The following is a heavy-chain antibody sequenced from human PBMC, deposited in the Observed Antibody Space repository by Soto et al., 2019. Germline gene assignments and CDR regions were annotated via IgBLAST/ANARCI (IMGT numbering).Heavy chain of an antibody. CDR2: ISSSSSTI. CDR3: ARVISSGYLTSDL. CDR1: GFTFSSNS. V-gene: IGHV3-48*02. D-gene: IGHD3-3*01. J-gene: IGHJ5*02. Sequence: EVQVVESGGGVVQPGGSLRLSCAASGFTFSSNSMNWVRQAPGKGLEWISYISSSSSTIYADSVKGRFTISRDNAKNSLYLQMNSLRDEDTAVYYCARVISSGYLTSDLWAQGTLVTVSS.